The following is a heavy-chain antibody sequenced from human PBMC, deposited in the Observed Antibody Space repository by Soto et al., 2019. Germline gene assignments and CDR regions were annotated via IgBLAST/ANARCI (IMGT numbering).Heavy chain of an antibody. CDR1: GGSISSGGYY. D-gene: IGHD2-15*01. V-gene: IGHV4-31*03. Sequence: QVQLQESGPGLVKPSQTLSLTCTVSGGSISSGGYYWSWIRQHPGKGLEWIGYIYYSGSTYYNPSLKSRVTISVDTCKNQFSLKLSSVTAADTAVYYCARGVVAAAYYYYGMDVWGQGTTVTVSS. CDR3: ARGVVAAAYYYYGMDV. CDR2: IYYSGST. J-gene: IGHJ6*02.